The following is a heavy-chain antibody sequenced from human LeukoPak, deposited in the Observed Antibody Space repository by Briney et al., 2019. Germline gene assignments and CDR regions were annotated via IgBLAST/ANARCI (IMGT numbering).Heavy chain of an antibody. CDR3: ARDRRGYYDSSGYSDAFDI. J-gene: IGHJ3*02. CDR1: GYTFTGYY. D-gene: IGHD3-22*01. V-gene: IGHV1-2*02. CDR2: INPNSGGT. Sequence: ASVKVSCKASGYTFTGYYMHWVRQAPGQGLEWMGWINPNSGGTNYAQKFQGRVTITADESTSTAYMELSSLRSEDTAVYYCARDRRGYYDSSGYSDAFDIWGQGTMVTVSS.